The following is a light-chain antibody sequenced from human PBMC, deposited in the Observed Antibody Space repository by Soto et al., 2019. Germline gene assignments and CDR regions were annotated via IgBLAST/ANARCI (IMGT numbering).Light chain of an antibody. Sequence: QSVLTQPPSVSGSPGQSVTISCTGTSSDVGSYNRVSWYQQPPGTAPKLMIYEVNNRPSGVPDRFSGSKSGNTASLTISGLQAEDEAEYYCSSYTSSTTLVFGGGTKLTVL. J-gene: IGLJ2*01. CDR1: SSDVGSYNR. CDR2: EVN. CDR3: SSYTSSTTLV. V-gene: IGLV2-18*02.